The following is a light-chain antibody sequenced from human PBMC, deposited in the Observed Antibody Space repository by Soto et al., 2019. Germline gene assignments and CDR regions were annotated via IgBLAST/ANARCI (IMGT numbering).Light chain of an antibody. CDR2: DAS. V-gene: IGKV3-11*01. CDR1: QSVKTY. J-gene: IGKJ4*01. Sequence: EIVLTQSPATLSLSPGERATLSCRASQSVKTYLAWYQQKPGQAPRLLISDASKRATGIPARFSGSGFGTDFTLTISSLEPEGFAVYYCQQRRTWPRALTFGGGTKVEIK. CDR3: QQRRTWPRALT.